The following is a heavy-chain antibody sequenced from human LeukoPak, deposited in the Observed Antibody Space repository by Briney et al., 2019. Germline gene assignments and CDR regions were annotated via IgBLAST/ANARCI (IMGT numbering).Heavy chain of an antibody. D-gene: IGHD3-3*01. CDR2: ISGSGGST. CDR3: AKAGRFLEWLRSSQYYFDY. Sequence: GGSLRLSCAASGFTFSSYAMSWVRQAPGKGLEWVSAISGSGGSTYYADSVKGRFTISRDNSKNTLYLQMNSLRAEDTAVYYCAKAGRFLEWLRSSQYYFDYWGQGTLVTVSS. V-gene: IGHV3-23*01. J-gene: IGHJ4*02. CDR1: GFTFSSYA.